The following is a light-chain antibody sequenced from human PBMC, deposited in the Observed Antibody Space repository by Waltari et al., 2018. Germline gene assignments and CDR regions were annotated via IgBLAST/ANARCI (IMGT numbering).Light chain of an antibody. CDR3: QQSYSTPLYS. Sequence: DIQMTQSPSSLSASVGDRVTITCRASQGISNYLAWYQQKPGKVPKLLIYEADILQAGVPSRFSGSGSGTYFTLSITSLQPEDVATYYCQQSYSTPLYSFGQGTKLEIK. J-gene: IGKJ2*01. V-gene: IGKV1-27*01. CDR2: EAD. CDR1: QGISNY.